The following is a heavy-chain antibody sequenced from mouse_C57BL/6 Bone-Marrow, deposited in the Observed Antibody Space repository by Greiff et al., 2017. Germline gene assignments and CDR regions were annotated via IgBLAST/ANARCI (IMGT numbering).Heavy chain of an antibody. CDR1: GFTFSSYT. D-gene: IGHD1-1*01. V-gene: IGHV5-9*01. CDR3: SRQVTTVLATKYFDV. CDR2: ISGGGGNT. J-gene: IGHJ1*03. Sequence: EVKLMESGGGLVKPGGSLKLSCAASGFTFSSYTMSWVRQTPEQRLQWVAAISGGGGNTYYPDSVKGRFTISRDNDKNIPYLQMSSLRSEDTALYYCSRQVTTVLATKYFDVWGTGTTVTVSS.